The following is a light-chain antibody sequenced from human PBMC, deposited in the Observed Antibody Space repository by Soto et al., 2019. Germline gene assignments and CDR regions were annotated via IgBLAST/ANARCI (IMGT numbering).Light chain of an antibody. V-gene: IGKV3-20*01. CDR2: GAS. CDR1: QSVSSSY. J-gene: IGKJ1*01. CDR3: QQYGSSPGT. Sequence: EIVLTQSPGTLSLSPGERATLSCRASQSVSSSYLAWYQQKPGQAPRLLIYGASIRATGIPDRFSGSGSGTAFTLTISRLEPDDFAVYYCQQYGSSPGTFGQGPTVEIK.